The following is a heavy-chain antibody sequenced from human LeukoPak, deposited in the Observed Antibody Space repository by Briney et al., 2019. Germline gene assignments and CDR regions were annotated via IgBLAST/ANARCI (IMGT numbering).Heavy chain of an antibody. CDR3: ARREHSSDYYYYMDV. V-gene: IGHV5-51*01. CDR2: IYPGDSDT. D-gene: IGHD6-6*01. Sequence: GESLKISCKGSGYSFTSYWIGWVRQMPGKGLEWMGIIYPGDSDTRYSPSFQGQVTISADKSISTAYLQWSSLKASDTAMYYCARREHSSDYYYYMDVWGKGTTVTVSS. J-gene: IGHJ6*03. CDR1: GYSFTSYW.